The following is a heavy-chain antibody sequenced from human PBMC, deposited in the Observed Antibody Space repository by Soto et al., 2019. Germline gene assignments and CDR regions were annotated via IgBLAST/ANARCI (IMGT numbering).Heavy chain of an antibody. CDR2: IIPIFGTA. CDR3: AGAARQIYYYYGMDV. J-gene: IGHJ6*02. D-gene: IGHD6-6*01. CDR1: GGTFSSYA. V-gene: IGHV1-69*13. Sequence: SVKVSCKASGGTFSSYAISWVRQAPGQGLEWMGGIIPIFGTANYAQKFQGRVTITADESTSTAYMELSSLRSEDTAVYYCAGAARQIYYYYGMDVWGQGTTVTVSS.